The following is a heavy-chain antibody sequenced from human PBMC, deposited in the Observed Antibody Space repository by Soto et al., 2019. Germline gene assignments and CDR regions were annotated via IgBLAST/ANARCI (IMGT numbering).Heavy chain of an antibody. CDR1: GFTFSDYF. D-gene: IGHD3-3*01. Sequence: SLRLSCAASGFTFSDYFMSWIRQAPGKGLEWVSYISDSSSSIYYSDSVKGRFTISRDDAKNSLYLQMNSLRAEDTAVYYCARKEFWSGYSDYWGQGTPVTVSS. V-gene: IGHV3-11*01. CDR3: ARKEFWSGYSDY. CDR2: ISDSSSSI. J-gene: IGHJ4*02.